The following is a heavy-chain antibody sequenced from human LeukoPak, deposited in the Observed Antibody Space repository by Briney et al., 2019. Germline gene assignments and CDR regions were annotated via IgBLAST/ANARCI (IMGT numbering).Heavy chain of an antibody. CDR2: IYYSGST. V-gene: IGHV4-59*01. Sequence: SSETLSLTCTVSGGSISSYYWSWIRQPPGKGLEWIGYIYYSGSTNYNPSLKSRVTISVDTSKNQFSLKLSSVTAADTAVYYCARGFDFWSGYLPRWFDPWGQGTLVTVSS. CDR1: GGSISSYY. J-gene: IGHJ5*02. CDR3: ARGFDFWSGYLPRWFDP. D-gene: IGHD3-3*01.